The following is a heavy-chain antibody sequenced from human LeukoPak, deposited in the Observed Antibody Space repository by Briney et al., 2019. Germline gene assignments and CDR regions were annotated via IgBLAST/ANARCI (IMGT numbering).Heavy chain of an antibody. CDR2: IYTSGT. Sequence: SETLSPTCTVSGGSISSYYWSWIRQPAGKGLEWIGRIYTSGTNYNPSLKSRVTMSVDTSKDQFSLKLNSVTAADTAVYYCARGDSLTGYFGYWGQGTLVTVSS. CDR3: ARGDSLTGYFGY. V-gene: IGHV4-4*07. CDR1: GGSISSYY. J-gene: IGHJ4*02. D-gene: IGHD3-9*01.